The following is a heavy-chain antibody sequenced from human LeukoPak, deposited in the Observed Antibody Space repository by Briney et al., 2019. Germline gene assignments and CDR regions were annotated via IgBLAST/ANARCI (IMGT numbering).Heavy chain of an antibody. CDR2: IRSKAYGGTT. D-gene: IGHD3-3*02. CDR3: TRDAFGCDY. V-gene: IGHV3-49*04. J-gene: IGHJ4*02. CDR1: AFTFNTYA. Sequence: PGGSLRLSCAASAFTFNTYALHWVRQAPGKGLEWVGFIRSKAYGGTTEYAASVKGRFTISRDDSKSIAYLQMNSLKTEDTAVYYCTRDAFGCDYWGQGTLVTVSS.